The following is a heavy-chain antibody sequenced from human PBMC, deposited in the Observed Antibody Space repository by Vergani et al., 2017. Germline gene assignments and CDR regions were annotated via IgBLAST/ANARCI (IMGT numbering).Heavy chain of an antibody. CDR3: ASKRGACRAAYCHSYDF. J-gene: IGHJ4*02. V-gene: IGHV4-39*01. Sequence: QVQLQESGPGLVKPSETLSLTCTVSGDSVISTDYHWGWIRQPPGKGLGWIGSMGDSGSTSYNPSLESRISISFETPKNQFSLRLTSGTAADTAVYYCASKRGACRAAYCHSYDFWGPGTLVGVSS. D-gene: IGHD2-15*01. CDR2: MGDSGST. CDR1: GDSVISTDYH.